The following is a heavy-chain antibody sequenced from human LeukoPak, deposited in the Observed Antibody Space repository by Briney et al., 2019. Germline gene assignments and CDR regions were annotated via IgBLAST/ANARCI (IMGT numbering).Heavy chain of an antibody. CDR1: GFTFSSYW. CDR2: ISGSGGST. J-gene: IGHJ3*02. V-gene: IGHV3-23*01. CDR3: AKDPDYYDSSGDVAFDI. D-gene: IGHD3-22*01. Sequence: GGSLRLSCAASGFTFSSYWMHWVRQAPGKGLEWVSAISGSGGSTYYADSVKGRFTISRDNSKNTLYLQMNSLRAEDTAVYYCAKDPDYYDSSGDVAFDIWGQGTMVTVSS.